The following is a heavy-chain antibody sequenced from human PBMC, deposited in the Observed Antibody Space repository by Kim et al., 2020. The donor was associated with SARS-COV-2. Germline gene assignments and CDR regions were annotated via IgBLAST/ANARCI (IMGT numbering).Heavy chain of an antibody. V-gene: IGHV3-23*01. CDR1: GFSFSSCA. Sequence: GGSLRLSCAASGFSFSSCAMNWVRQAPGKGLEWVSAISGSGGSTYYGDSVRGWFTISRDNSKNTLYLQMNSQRAEDTGVYYCAKDWALGPPPDSAYNYWGQSTLVIFSS. CDR2: ISGSGGST. CDR3: AKDWALGPPPDSAYNY. J-gene: IGHJ4*02. D-gene: IGHD2-21*01.